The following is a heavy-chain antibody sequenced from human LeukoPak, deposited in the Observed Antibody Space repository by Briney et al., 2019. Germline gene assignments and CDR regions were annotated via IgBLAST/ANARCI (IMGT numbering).Heavy chain of an antibody. CDR1: GFTSDDYA. CDR3: TKGRGGGTAYCFDY. CDR2: ISWNSGSI. D-gene: IGHD1-26*01. Sequence: GRSLRLSCAASGFTSDDYAMHWVRQAPGRGLEWVSGISWNSGSIGYADPVKGRFTISRDDAKNSLYLQMNSLRAEDTAFYYCTKGRGGGTAYCFDYWGQGILVTVSP. V-gene: IGHV3-9*02. J-gene: IGHJ4*02.